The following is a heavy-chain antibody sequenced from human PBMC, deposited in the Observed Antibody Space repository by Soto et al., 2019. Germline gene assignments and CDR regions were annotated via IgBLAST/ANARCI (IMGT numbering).Heavy chain of an antibody. CDR1: GGTFSSYT. CDR3: ARGNHRWLQLWYFDL. Sequence: QVQLVQSGAEVKKPRSSVTVSCKASGGTFSSYTISWVRQAPGQGLEWMGRIIPIFGTANYAPKFQGRVTITAAESTSTAYMELSSLRSEDTAVYYCARGNHRWLQLWYFDLWGRSTLVTVSS. D-gene: IGHD5-12*01. J-gene: IGHJ2*01. CDR2: IIPIFGTA. V-gene: IGHV1-69*15.